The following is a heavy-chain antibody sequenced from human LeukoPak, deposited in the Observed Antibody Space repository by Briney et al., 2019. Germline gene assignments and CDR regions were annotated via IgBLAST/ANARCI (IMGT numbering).Heavy chain of an antibody. CDR1: GYTFTSYY. Sequence: GASVKVSCKASGYTFTSYYMHWVRQAPGQGLEWMGIINPSSGTTRYAQKFQGRVTMTGVTSTSTVYMDLSSLRSEDTAVYYCARDSDFQNWFDPWGQGTLVTVSS. V-gene: IGHV1-46*01. J-gene: IGHJ5*02. D-gene: IGHD3-3*01. CDR2: INPSSGTT. CDR3: ARDSDFQNWFDP.